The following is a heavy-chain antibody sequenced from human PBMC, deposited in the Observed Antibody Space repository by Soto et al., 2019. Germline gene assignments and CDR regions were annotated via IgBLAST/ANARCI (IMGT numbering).Heavy chain of an antibody. V-gene: IGHV4-31*03. CDR3: AHAWVFQNYYMDV. D-gene: IGHD3-16*01. J-gene: IGHJ6*03. Sequence: PSETLSLTCTVSGGSISSGGYYWSWIRQHPGKGLEWIGYIYYSGSTYYNPSLKSRVTISVDTSKNQFSLKLSSVTAADTAVYYCAHAWVFQNYYMDVWGKGTTVTVSS. CDR1: GGSISSGGYY. CDR2: IYYSGST.